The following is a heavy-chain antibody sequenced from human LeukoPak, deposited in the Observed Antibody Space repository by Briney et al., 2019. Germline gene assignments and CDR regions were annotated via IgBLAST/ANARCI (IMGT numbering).Heavy chain of an antibody. CDR2: IYSGGAT. CDR1: GFTVDRTY. CDR3: ARHGGIWFGSKDHFDY. D-gene: IGHD3-10*01. Sequence: PGGSLRLSCAASGFTVDRTYMSWVRQAPGRGLEWVSVIYSGGATYYSDSVKGRFTISRDNSKNTLYLQMNSLRAEDTAVYYCARHGGIWFGSKDHFDYWGQGTLVTVSS. V-gene: IGHV3-66*04. J-gene: IGHJ4*02.